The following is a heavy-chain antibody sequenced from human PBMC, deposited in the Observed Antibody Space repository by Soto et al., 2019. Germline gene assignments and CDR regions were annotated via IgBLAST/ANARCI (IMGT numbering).Heavy chain of an antibody. CDR1: GFILSSYW. CDR2: INGDGRNT. V-gene: IGHV3-74*01. CDR3: TRDFMARGRDSNWFDP. D-gene: IGHD3-10*01. Sequence: HPGGSLRLSCEASGFILSSYWTHWVRQFPGKGPLWVARINGDGRNTRYTDSVKGRFTISRDNAKNTLYLQMDSLRAEDTAVYYCTRDFMARGRDSNWFDPWGQGTVAIVSS. J-gene: IGHJ5*02.